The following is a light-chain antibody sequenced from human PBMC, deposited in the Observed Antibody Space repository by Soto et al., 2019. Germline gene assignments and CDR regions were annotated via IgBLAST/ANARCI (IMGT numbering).Light chain of an antibody. V-gene: IGKV1-5*03. CDR3: QESNSYYRP. CDR1: QSISSW. Sequence: IDMNLSPSTLSTNLEARVTLTWRASQSISSWLAWYQQKPGKAPNLLIYKASSLESGVPSRFSGSGSGTEFTLTISSLQTDNFATDWCQESNSYYRPLGQGTIVDI. CDR2: KAS. J-gene: IGKJ1*01.